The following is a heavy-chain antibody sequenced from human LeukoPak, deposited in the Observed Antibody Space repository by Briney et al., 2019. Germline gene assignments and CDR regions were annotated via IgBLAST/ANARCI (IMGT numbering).Heavy chain of an antibody. CDR2: INHSGYT. J-gene: IGHJ4*02. Sequence: SETLSLTCAVSGTSFSSYYWSWIRQSPEKGLEWIGEINHSGYTNNNPSLKSRVTMSVDTANNRFSLSLSSVTAADTAVYFCARMTTGHAYWGQGILVTVSS. V-gene: IGHV4-34*01. D-gene: IGHD4-17*01. CDR3: ARMTTGHAY. CDR1: GTSFSSYY.